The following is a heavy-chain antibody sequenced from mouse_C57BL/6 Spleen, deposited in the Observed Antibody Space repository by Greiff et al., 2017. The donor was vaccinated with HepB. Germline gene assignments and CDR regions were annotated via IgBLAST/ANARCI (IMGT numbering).Heavy chain of an antibody. D-gene: IGHD2-1*01. CDR3: ARSGGNYERVWCAY. V-gene: IGHV1-76*01. CDR1: GYTFTDYY. Sequence: VQLQQSGAELVRPGASVKLSCKASGYTFTDYYINWVKQRPGQGLEWIARIYPGSGNTYYNEKFKGKATLTAEKSSSTAYMQLSSLTSEDSAVYFCARSGGNYERVWCAYWGQGTLVTVSA. J-gene: IGHJ3*01. CDR2: IYPGSGNT.